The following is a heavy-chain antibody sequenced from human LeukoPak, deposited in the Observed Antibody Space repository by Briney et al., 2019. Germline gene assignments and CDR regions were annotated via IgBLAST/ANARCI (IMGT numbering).Heavy chain of an antibody. V-gene: IGHV1-69*04. CDR1: GGTFSSYA. D-gene: IGHD5-24*01. J-gene: IGHJ6*02. Sequence: GASVKVSCKASGGTFSSYAISWVRQAPGQGLEWMGRIIPILGIANYAQKFQGRVTITADKSTSTAYMELSSLRSEDTAVYYCARGASVEMATIDYYYYGMDVWGQGTTVTVSS. CDR3: ARGASVEMATIDYYYYGMDV. CDR2: IIPILGIA.